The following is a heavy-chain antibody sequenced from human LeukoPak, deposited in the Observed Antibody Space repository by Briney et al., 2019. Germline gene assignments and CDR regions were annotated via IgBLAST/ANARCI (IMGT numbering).Heavy chain of an antibody. D-gene: IGHD6-13*01. V-gene: IGHV3-23*01. CDR2: IIGSGSST. CDR1: GFTFSSYA. Sequence: GGSLRLSCAASGFTFSSYAMSWVRQAPGKGLEWVSAIIGSGSSTYYADSVKGRFTISRDNSKNTLFLQMNSLRAEDTAVYYCAKDRAQRLVLDFWGQGTLVTVSS. J-gene: IGHJ4*02. CDR3: AKDRAQRLVLDF.